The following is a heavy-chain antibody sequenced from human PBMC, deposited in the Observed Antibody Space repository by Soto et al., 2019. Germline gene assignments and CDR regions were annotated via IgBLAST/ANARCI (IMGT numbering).Heavy chain of an antibody. D-gene: IGHD2-2*02. J-gene: IGHJ4*02. CDR3: ASAAIHDYDDY. CDR2: IKQDGSEK. V-gene: IGHV3-7*01. CDR1: GFTFSSYW. Sequence: GGSLRLSCAASGFTFSSYWMSWVRQAPGKGLEWVANIKQDGSEKYYVDSVKSRFTISRDNAKNSLYLQMNSLRAEDTAVYYCASAAIHDYDDYWGQGTLVTVSS.